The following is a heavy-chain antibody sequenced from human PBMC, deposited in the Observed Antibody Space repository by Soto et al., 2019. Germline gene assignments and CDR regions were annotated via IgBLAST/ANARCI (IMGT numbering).Heavy chain of an antibody. J-gene: IGHJ6*02. CDR2: IYYSGST. CDR1: GGSISSGDYY. D-gene: IGHD3-9*01. Sequence: QVQLQESGPGLVKPSQTLSLTCTVSGGSISSGDYYWSWIRQPPGQGLEWIGYIYYSGSTYYNPSLKCRVTISVDTSKNQFSLKLSSVTAADTAVYYCAREGTGYDILTGYETTLDGMDVWGQGTTVTVSS. V-gene: IGHV4-30-4*01. CDR3: AREGTGYDILTGYETTLDGMDV.